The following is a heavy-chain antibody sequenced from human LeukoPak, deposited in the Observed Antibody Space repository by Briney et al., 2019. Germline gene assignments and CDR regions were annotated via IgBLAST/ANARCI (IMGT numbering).Heavy chain of an antibody. CDR2: ISGRGGVT. J-gene: IGHJ4*02. V-gene: IGHV3-23*01. CDR1: GFTLSSYW. D-gene: IGHD6-19*01. Sequence: GGSLRLSCAASGFTLSSYWMHWVRQAPGKGLEWVSAISGRGGVTYYADSVKGRFTISRDNSKNTLYLQMNSLRAEDTAVYYCAKDTVAAVAVPYWGQGTLVTVSS. CDR3: AKDTVAAVAVPY.